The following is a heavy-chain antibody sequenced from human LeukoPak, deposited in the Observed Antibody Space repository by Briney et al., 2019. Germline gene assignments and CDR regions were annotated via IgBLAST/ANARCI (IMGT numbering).Heavy chain of an antibody. D-gene: IGHD1-26*01. J-gene: IGHJ5*02. CDR2: IRSKANSYAT. Sequence: GGSLRLSCAASGFTFSGSAMHWVRQASGKGLERVGRIRSKANSYATAYAASVKGRFTISRDDSKNTAYLQMNSLKTEDTAVYYCTRHVSGARWFDPWGQGTLVTVSS. CDR3: TRHVSGARWFDP. CDR1: GFTFSGSA. V-gene: IGHV3-73*01.